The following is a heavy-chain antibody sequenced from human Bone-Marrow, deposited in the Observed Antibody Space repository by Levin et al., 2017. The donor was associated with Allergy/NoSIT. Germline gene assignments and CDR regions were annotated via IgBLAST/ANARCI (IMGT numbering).Heavy chain of an antibody. J-gene: IGHJ4*02. CDR1: GGSIGSSDYY. V-gene: IGHV4-30-4*01. D-gene: IGHD3-22*01. CDR3: ARGGMFYHDSSGYPFDY. CDR2: IYYIGHT. Sequence: SETLSLTCTVSGGSIGSSDYYWSWIRQTPGKGLEWIGCIYYIGHTYYDRSLRSRVTISVDTSKNQLSLKLRSVTAADTAVDYCARGGMFYHDSSGYPFDYWGQGTQVTVSS.